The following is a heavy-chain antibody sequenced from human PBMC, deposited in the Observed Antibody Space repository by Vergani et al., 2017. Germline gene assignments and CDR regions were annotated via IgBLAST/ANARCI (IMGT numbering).Heavy chain of an antibody. CDR2: ISSSSSYT. D-gene: IGHD2-15*01. CDR1: GFTFSDYY. J-gene: IGHJ3*02. CDR3: ARGGLAYMSPDAFDI. Sequence: QVQLVESGGGLVKPGGSLRLSCAASGFTFSDYYMSWIRQAPGKGLEWVSYISSSSSYTTYADSVKGRFTISRDNAKNSLYLQMNSLRAEDTAVYYCARGGLAYMSPDAFDIWGQGTMVTVSS. V-gene: IGHV3-11*05.